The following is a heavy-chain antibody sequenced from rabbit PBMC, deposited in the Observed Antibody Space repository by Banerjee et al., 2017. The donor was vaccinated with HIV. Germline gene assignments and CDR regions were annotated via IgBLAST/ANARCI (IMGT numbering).Heavy chain of an antibody. Sequence: QEQLVESGGGLVQPGGSLKLSCKASGFDFSSRYWICWVRQAPGKGLEWIACIWTGSGTIYYASWAKGRFTISKTSSTTVTLQMTSLTAADTATYFCARGGGYAGDGYNLWGPGTLVTVS. J-gene: IGHJ4*01. D-gene: IGHD4-2*01. V-gene: IGHV1S45*01. CDR3: ARGGGYAGDGYNL. CDR1: GFDFSSRYW. CDR2: IWTGSGTI.